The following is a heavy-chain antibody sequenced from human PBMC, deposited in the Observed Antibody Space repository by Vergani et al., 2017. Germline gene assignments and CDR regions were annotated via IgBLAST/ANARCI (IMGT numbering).Heavy chain of an antibody. D-gene: IGHD2-15*01. J-gene: IGHJ4*02. Sequence: QVQLQESGPGLVKPSETLSLTCTVSGDSVISTDYHCGWIRQPPGKGLEWIGSMDYSESTSYNPSLESRISISFETPKNQFSLRLTSVTAADTAVYYCASKRGACRAAYCHSYDFWGPGTLVGVSS. CDR2: MDYSEST. CDR1: GDSVISTDYH. CDR3: ASKRGACRAAYCHSYDF. V-gene: IGHV4-39*01.